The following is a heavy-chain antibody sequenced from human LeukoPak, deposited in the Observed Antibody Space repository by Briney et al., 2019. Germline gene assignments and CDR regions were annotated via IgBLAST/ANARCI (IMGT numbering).Heavy chain of an antibody. CDR2: IKQDGREK. CDR3: ARVPGRTRYFDS. V-gene: IGHV3-7*01. CDR1: GFTFTCCW. J-gene: IGHJ4*02. Sequence: GGSRRLSCAASGFTFTCCWMSWVRQTPGKGLEWVASIKQDGREKFYADSVKGRFTISRDNAKNSLYLQVNSLRAEDTAVYYCARVPGRTRYFDSWGQGILVTVSS. D-gene: IGHD1-26*01.